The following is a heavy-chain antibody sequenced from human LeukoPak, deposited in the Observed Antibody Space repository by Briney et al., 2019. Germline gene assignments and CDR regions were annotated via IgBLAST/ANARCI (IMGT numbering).Heavy chain of an antibody. D-gene: IGHD2-15*01. Sequence: PGGSLRLSCAASGFTFSSYGMNWVRQAPGKGLEWISYISSRSSTIYYADSVKGRLTISRDNAKNSLYLQMNSLRDEDTAVYYCARGCSGGSCFGDFDYWGQGTLGTVSS. CDR2: ISSRSSTI. CDR3: ARGCSGGSCFGDFDY. CDR1: GFTFSSYG. J-gene: IGHJ4*02. V-gene: IGHV3-48*02.